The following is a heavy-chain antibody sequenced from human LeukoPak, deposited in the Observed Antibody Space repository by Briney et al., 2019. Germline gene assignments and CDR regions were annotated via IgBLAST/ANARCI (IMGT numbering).Heavy chain of an antibody. Sequence: ASVKVSCKASGYTFTSYGISWVRQAPGQGLEWMGWISAYNGNTNYAQKLQGRVTMTTDTSTSTAYMELRSLRSDDTAVYYCARAPRVLLWFGELSGLGYWGQGTLVTVSS. CDR3: ARAPRVLLWFGELSGLGY. D-gene: IGHD3-10*01. V-gene: IGHV1-18*01. J-gene: IGHJ4*02. CDR1: GYTFTSYG. CDR2: ISAYNGNT.